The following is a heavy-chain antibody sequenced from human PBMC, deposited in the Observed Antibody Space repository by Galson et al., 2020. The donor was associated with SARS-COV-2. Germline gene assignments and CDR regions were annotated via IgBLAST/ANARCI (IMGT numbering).Heavy chain of an antibody. Sequence: SETLSLTCTVSGYSISSGYYWGWIRQPPGKGLEWIGSIYHSGSTYYNPSLKSRVTISVDTSKNQFSLKLSSVTAADTAVYYCAREEPSVGGVGRFLEWLPPDTIPYYFDYWGQGTLVTVSS. V-gene: IGHV4-38-2*02. J-gene: IGHJ4*02. D-gene: IGHD3-3*01. CDR2: IYHSGST. CDR3: AREEPSVGGVGRFLEWLPPDTIPYYFDY. CDR1: GYSISSGYY.